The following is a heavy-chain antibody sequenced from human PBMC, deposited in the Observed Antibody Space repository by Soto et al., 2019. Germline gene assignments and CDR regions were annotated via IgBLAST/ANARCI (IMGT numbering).Heavy chain of an antibody. D-gene: IGHD5-12*01. CDR1: GFTFTNAW. CDR3: ATNSQHKWLRFAGILWD. Sequence: EVQLVESGGGLVKPGGSLTLSCAASGFTFTNAWMTWVRQAPGKGLEWVGRIKSKTDGGTTDYAAPVKGRFTISRDDSKSTLYLQMNSLRTEDTAVYFCATNSQHKWLRFAGILWDWGQGTLVTVSS. CDR2: IKSKTDGGTT. V-gene: IGHV3-15*01. J-gene: IGHJ4*02.